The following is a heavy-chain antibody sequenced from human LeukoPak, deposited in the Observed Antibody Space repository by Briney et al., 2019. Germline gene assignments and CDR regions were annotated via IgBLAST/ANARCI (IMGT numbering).Heavy chain of an antibody. CDR1: GASISRHY. J-gene: IGHJ5*02. CDR2: ISASGRT. V-gene: IGHV4-4*09. Sequence: PSETLSLTCVVSGASISRHYWSWIRHPPGKGLEWSGYISASGRTNYNPPLKSLVTISRYTSNNQFSLRLTSVTAADTAVYYCARHRENSYESINMGFDPWGPGSLVTVSS. D-gene: IGHD3-22*01. CDR3: ARHRENSYESINMGFDP.